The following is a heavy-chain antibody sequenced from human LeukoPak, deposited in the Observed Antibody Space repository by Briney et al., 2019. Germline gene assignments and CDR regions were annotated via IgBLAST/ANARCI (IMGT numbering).Heavy chain of an antibody. CDR2: IKQDESEK. J-gene: IGHJ4*02. V-gene: IGHV3-7*01. Sequence: GGSLRLSCAASGFIFSSYWMSWVRQAPGKGLEWVANIKQDESEKYYVDSVKGRFTISRDNAKNSLYLQMNSLRAEDTAVYYCAREMRSYDSSGYYSFDYWGQGTLVTVSS. CDR3: AREMRSYDSSGYYSFDY. CDR1: GFIFSSYW. D-gene: IGHD3-22*01.